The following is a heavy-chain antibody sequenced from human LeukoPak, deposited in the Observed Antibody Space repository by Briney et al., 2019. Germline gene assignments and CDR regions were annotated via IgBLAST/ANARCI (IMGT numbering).Heavy chain of an antibody. Sequence: GSLRLSCGASGFTFSTYGLHWVRQAPGKGLEWVAFIQYDGTNKYYADSVKGRFTISRDNSKNTLYLQMNSLRAEDTAVYYCAKGAMVRGVLDYWGQGTLVTVSS. V-gene: IGHV3-30*02. CDR3: AKGAMVRGVLDY. CDR2: IQYDGTNK. D-gene: IGHD3-10*01. J-gene: IGHJ4*02. CDR1: GFTFSTYG.